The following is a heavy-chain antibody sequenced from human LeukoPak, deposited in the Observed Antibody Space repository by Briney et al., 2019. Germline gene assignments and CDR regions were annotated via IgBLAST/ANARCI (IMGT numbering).Heavy chain of an antibody. CDR3: ARDDGRLVTMVRGVVDY. V-gene: IGHV3-21*04. CDR1: GFTFSSYS. J-gene: IGHJ4*02. D-gene: IGHD3-10*01. CDR2: ISSSSSYI. Sequence: GGSLRLSCAASGFTFSSYSMNWVRQAPGKGLEWVSSISSSSSYIYYADSMKGRFTISRDNAKKSLYLQMNSLRAEDTALYYCARDDGRLVTMVRGVVDYWGQGTLVTVSS.